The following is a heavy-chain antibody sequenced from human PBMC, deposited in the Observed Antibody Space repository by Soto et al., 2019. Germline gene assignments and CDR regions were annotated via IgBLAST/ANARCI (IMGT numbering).Heavy chain of an antibody. J-gene: IGHJ3*02. CDR1: GFTFSSYS. Sequence: LRLSCAASGFTFSSYSINWVRQSPGKGLEWVSYISSSSSTIYYADSVKGRFTIPRDNAKNSLYLQMNSLRDEDTAVYYCARVGSDSSGYRAFDIWGQGTMVTVSS. D-gene: IGHD3-22*01. CDR3: ARVGSDSSGYRAFDI. V-gene: IGHV3-48*02. CDR2: ISSSSSTI.